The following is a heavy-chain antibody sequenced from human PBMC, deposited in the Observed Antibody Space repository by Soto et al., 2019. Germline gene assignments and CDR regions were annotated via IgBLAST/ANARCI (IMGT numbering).Heavy chain of an antibody. CDR2: ISQDGINK. CDR1: GFTFDDYG. V-gene: IGHV3-30*18. Sequence: GGSLRLSCAASGFTFDDYGMSWVRQAPGKGLEWVAVISQDGINKDYADSVKGRFTLSRDNSKNTLYLLMNSLRGEDTAVYYCAKGQYSSSSGLFDYLGQGTLVTVSS. J-gene: IGHJ4*02. CDR3: AKGQYSSSSGLFDY. D-gene: IGHD6-6*01.